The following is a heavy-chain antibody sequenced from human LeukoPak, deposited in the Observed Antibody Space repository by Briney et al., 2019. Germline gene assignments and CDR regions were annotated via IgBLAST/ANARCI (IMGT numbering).Heavy chain of an antibody. Sequence: GASVKVSCKASGYTFTSYGISWVRQAPGQGLEWMGWISAYNGNTNYAQKLQGRVTMTTDTSTSTAYMELRSLRSDDTAVYYCARGGLVYDFLTGYYAPGLEYFHHWGQGSLVIVSS. CDR2: ISAYNGNT. V-gene: IGHV1-18*01. J-gene: IGHJ1*01. CDR1: GYTFTSYG. CDR3: ARGGLVYDFLTGYYAPGLEYFHH. D-gene: IGHD3/OR15-3a*01.